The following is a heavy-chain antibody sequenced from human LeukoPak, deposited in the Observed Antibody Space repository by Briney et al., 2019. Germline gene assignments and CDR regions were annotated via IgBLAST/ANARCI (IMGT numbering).Heavy chain of an antibody. D-gene: IGHD3-22*01. V-gene: IGHV3-15*04. Sequence: GGSLRLSCAASGFTFSNAWMSWVRQAPGKGLEWVGRIESKTDGGTTDYAAPVKGRFTISRDDSKNTLYLQMNGLKTEDTAVYYCTASHYYDSSGYWAEYFQHWGQGTLVTVSS. CDR1: GFTFSNAW. J-gene: IGHJ1*01. CDR3: TASHYYDSSGYWAEYFQH. CDR2: IESKTDGGTT.